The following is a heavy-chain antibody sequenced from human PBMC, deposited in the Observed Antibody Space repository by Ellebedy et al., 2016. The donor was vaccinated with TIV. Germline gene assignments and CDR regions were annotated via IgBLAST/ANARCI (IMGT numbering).Heavy chain of an antibody. Sequence: PGGSLRLSCAASGLTFSNFGMSWVRQSPAKGLEWVAGIHGRGGGTYYADSVKGRFTISRDNSKSTVYLQMNSLRVEDTAIYYCGKDPNGDYKGTFDMWGRGTKVTVSS. CDR3: GKDPNGDYKGTFDM. D-gene: IGHD4-17*01. CDR2: IHGRGGGT. CDR1: GLTFSNFG. J-gene: IGHJ3*02. V-gene: IGHV3-23*01.